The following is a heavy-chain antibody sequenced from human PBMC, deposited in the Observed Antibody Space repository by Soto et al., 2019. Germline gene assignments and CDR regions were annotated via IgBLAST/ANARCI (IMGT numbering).Heavy chain of an antibody. CDR2: ISPYNGHT. V-gene: IGHV1-18*04. D-gene: IGHD3-3*01. Sequence: QIQLVQSGGEVKKPGASVNLSCKASGYIFNGYGISWVRQAPGQGLEWMGWISPYNGHTEYSQSLQGRLTVTADTPTTTVYMELRSLRSDDTAVYYCARGGSGYHTGRGFAGAMDVWGQGTTVTVSS. CDR3: ARGGSGYHTGRGFAGAMDV. J-gene: IGHJ6*02. CDR1: GYIFNGYG.